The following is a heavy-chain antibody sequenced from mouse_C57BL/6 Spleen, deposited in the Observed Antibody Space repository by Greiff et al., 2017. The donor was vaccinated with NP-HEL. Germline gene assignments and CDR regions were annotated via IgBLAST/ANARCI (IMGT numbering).Heavy chain of an antibody. V-gene: IGHV1-52*01. CDR1: GYTFTSYW. Sequence: QVHVKQPGAELVRPGSSVKLSCKASGYTFTSYWMHWVKQRPIQGLEWIGNIDPSDSETHYNQKFKDKATLTVDKSSSTAYMQLSSLTSEDSAVYYCAREGAGWAWFAYWGQGTLVTVSA. CDR2: IDPSDSET. J-gene: IGHJ3*01. CDR3: AREGAGWAWFAY. D-gene: IGHD3-1*01.